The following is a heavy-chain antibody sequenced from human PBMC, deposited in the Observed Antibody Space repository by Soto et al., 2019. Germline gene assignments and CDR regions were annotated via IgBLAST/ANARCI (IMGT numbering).Heavy chain of an antibody. J-gene: IGHJ6*02. CDR1: GFTFSNYE. CDR3: ARRAVPGNYYYYYYSVDV. D-gene: IGHD6-19*01. Sequence: QVQLVESGGGVVQPGRSLRLSCAASGFTFSNYEMHWVRQAPGRGLEWLALISFDGSTKYYADSVKGRFTISRDNSNNALFLQMNSLRPEDTAVYYCARRAVPGNYYYYYYSVDVWGQGNTVTVSS. V-gene: IGHV3-30*03. CDR2: ISFDGSTK.